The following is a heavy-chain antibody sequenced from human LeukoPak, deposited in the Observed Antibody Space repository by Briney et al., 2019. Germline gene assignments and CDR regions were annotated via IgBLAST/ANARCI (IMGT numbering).Heavy chain of an antibody. CDR2: ITPNSGGT. Sequence: ASVKVSCKTSGYTFAAYYIHWVQQAPGQGLEWMGWITPNSGGTNYAQKFQGRVTMTRDTSISTAYMELSILRSDDTAVYYCARATEFDYWGQGTLVTVSS. J-gene: IGHJ4*02. CDR1: GYTFAAYY. V-gene: IGHV1-2*02. CDR3: ARATEFDY.